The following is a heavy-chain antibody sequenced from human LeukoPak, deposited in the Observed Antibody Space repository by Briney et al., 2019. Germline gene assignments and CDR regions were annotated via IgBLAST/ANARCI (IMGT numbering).Heavy chain of an antibody. J-gene: IGHJ3*02. D-gene: IGHD2-2*02. CDR1: GFTFSGSA. Sequence: GGSLRLSCAASGFTFSGSAMHWVRQASGKGLEWVGRIRSKANSYATAYAASVKGRFTISRDDSKNTAYLQMNSLKTEDTAVYYCTRQGGYCSSTSCSTVGAFDIWGQGTMVTVSS. V-gene: IGHV3-73*01. CDR2: IRSKANSYAT. CDR3: TRQGGYCSSTSCSTVGAFDI.